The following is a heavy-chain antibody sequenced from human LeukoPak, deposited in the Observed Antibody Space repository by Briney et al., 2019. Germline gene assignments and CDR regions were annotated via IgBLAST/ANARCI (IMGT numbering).Heavy chain of an antibody. Sequence: GGSLRLSCAASDFSFITYAMSWVRQAPGKGLEWVSTISGGGDATYYADSVKGRFTISRDNSKNTLYLQMNSLRVEDTAVYYCAKSWNYYDSSGDDALDIWGQGTMVTVSS. D-gene: IGHD3-22*01. V-gene: IGHV3-23*01. CDR2: ISGGGDAT. J-gene: IGHJ3*02. CDR3: AKSWNYYDSSGDDALDI. CDR1: DFSFITYA.